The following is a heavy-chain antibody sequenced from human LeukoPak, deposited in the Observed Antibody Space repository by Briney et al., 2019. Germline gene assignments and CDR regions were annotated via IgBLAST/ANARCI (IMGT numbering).Heavy chain of an antibody. CDR1: GFTFSSYG. J-gene: IGHJ4*02. Sequence: GGSLRLSCAASGFTFSSYGMHWVRQAPGKGLEWVSAISGSGGSTYYADSVKGRFTISRDNSKNTLYLQMNSLRAEDTAVYYCARSPDILTGENFDYWGQGTLVTVSS. CDR3: ARSPDILTGENFDY. V-gene: IGHV3-23*01. CDR2: ISGSGGST. D-gene: IGHD3-9*01.